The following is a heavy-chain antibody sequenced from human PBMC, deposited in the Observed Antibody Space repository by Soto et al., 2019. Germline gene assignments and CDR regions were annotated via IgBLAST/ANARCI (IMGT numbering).Heavy chain of an antibody. CDR2: SYYIGST. V-gene: IGHV4-59*01. CDR1: GGSISSYY. D-gene: IGHD2-15*01. CDR3: AREPRPYPGYCSGGSCPNYFDY. J-gene: IGHJ4*02. Sequence: PSETLSLTCTVSGGSISSYYWSWIRQPPRKEPEWLGSSYYIGSTNYNPSLNSRVTISVDTSRNKFSLKLSSVTAADTAVYYCAREPRPYPGYCSGGSCPNYFDYWGQGTLVTVSS.